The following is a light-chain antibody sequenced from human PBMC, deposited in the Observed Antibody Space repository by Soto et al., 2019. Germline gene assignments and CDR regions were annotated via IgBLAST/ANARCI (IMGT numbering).Light chain of an antibody. V-gene: IGKV1-5*03. CDR1: QSISSW. CDR3: QQYNSYPWA. CDR2: KAS. J-gene: IGKJ1*01. Sequence: DIQMTQSPSTLSASVGDRVTITCRASQSISSWLAWYQQKPRKAPKLLIYKASSLASGVPSRFSGSGSGTEFTLTISSMQPDDFATYYCQQYNSYPWAFGQGTKVEIK.